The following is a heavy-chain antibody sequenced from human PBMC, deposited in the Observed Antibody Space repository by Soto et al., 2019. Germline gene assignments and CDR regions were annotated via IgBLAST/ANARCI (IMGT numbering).Heavy chain of an antibody. CDR2: INPITGGT. Sequence: AXVKVSFKASGYTVTCYIIPWVRQAPGQGLEWMGWINPITGGTNYAKKFQGSVEMTRDTSIRTAYMELSSLRSDDRAVYYGARPAGGPDAWGHGTMVTVSS. J-gene: IGHJ5*01. D-gene: IGHD1-26*01. V-gene: IGHV1-2*02. CDR1: GYTVTCYI. CDR3: ARPAGGPDA.